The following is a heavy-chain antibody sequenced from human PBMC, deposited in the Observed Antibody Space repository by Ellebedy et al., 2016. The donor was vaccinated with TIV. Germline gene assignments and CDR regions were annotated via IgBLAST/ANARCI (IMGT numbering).Heavy chain of an antibody. CDR1: GGSVTTYD. CDR2: IYHTGST. J-gene: IGHJ6*02. CDR3: ARRASGSPESYYGIDV. D-gene: IGHD3-10*01. V-gene: IGHV4-59*02. Sequence: MPGGSLRLSCTVSGGSVTTYDWSWTRQTPGKGLEWIGYIYHTGSTNYNPSPKSRVTISVDTSNNQFSLKLASATATDTARYYCARRASGSPESYYGIDVWGQGTTVTVSS.